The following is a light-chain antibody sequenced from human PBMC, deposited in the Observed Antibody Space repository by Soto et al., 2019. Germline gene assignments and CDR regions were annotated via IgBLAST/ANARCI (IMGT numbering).Light chain of an antibody. CDR1: QSISSW. Sequence: DIQRTQSPSTLSASVGDRVTITCRASQSISSWLAWYQQKPGKAPKLLIHDASSLESGVPSRFSGSGSGTEFTLTISSLQPDDFATYYCQQYNSYPPYTFGQGTKVDIK. CDR2: DAS. CDR3: QQYNSYPPYT. J-gene: IGKJ2*01. V-gene: IGKV1-5*01.